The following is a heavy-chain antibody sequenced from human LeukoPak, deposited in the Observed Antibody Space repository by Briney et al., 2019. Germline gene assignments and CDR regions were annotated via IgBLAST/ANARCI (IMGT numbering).Heavy chain of an antibody. D-gene: IGHD1-26*01. J-gene: IGHJ4*02. Sequence: PGGSLRLSCEVFGFTFSTSAMSWVRQAPGKGLEWVSGIRASDDTTYYVNSVRGRFTISRDNFKNTLYLQMSSLGVEDTAVYYCVRRSGGFGTFDYWGQGTLVTVSS. CDR3: VRRSGGFGTFDY. CDR2: IRASDDTT. V-gene: IGHV3-23*01. CDR1: GFTFSTSA.